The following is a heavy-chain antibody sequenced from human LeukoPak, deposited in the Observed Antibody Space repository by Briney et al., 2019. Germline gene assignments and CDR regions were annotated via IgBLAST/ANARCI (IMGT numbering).Heavy chain of an antibody. CDR2: IYHTGAT. CDR1: GYSISSGYF. Sequence: PSETLSLTCAVSGYSISSGYFWVWIRQPPGKGLEWIGSIYHTGATYYNPSLRSPVTISVDTSKNEFSLELNSVTAADTVVYYCARDLGLTISDNWFDPWGQGTLVTVSS. V-gene: IGHV4-38-2*02. D-gene: IGHD3-9*01. CDR3: ARDLGLTISDNWFDP. J-gene: IGHJ5*02.